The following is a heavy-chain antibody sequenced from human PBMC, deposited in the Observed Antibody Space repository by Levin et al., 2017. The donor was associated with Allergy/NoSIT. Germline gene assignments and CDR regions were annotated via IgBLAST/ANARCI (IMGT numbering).Heavy chain of an antibody. CDR2: IWYDGSNK. V-gene: IGHV3-33*01. CDR1: GFTFSSYG. J-gene: IGHJ4*02. CDR3: ASGLWFGELGTQYYFDY. Sequence: PGGSLRLSCAASGFTFSSYGMHWVRQAPGKGLEWVAVIWYDGSNKYYADSVKGRFTISRDNSKNTLYLQMNSLRAEDTAVYYCASGLWFGELGTQYYFDYWGQGTLVTVSS. D-gene: IGHD3-10*01.